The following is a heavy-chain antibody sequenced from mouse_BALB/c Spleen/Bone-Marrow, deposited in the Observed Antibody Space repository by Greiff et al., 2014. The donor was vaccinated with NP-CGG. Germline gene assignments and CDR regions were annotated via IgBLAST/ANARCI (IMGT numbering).Heavy chain of an antibody. D-gene: IGHD1-2*01. Sequence: VQLQQSGGGLVQPGGSLKLSCAASGLDFSRYWMTWVRQAPGKGLEWIGEINPDSSTINYTPSLKDKFIISRDNAKNTLYLQMNKVRSEDTALYYCAKNYYYGYVAYWGQGTLVTVSA. CDR2: INPDSSTI. CDR3: AKNYYYGYVAY. CDR1: GLDFSRYW. V-gene: IGHV4-1*02. J-gene: IGHJ3*01.